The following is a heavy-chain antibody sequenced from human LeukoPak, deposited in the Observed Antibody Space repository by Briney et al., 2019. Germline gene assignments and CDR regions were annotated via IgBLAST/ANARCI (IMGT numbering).Heavy chain of an antibody. CDR3: AKPTSGDGSFLIDY. CDR1: GFTFSSYG. J-gene: IGHJ4*02. V-gene: IGHV3-33*03. D-gene: IGHD1-26*01. Sequence: PGGSLRLSCAASGFTFSSYGMHWVRQAPGKRLEWVAVIWYDGSYTYYAESVKGRFTISRDNSRNTLYLQMSSLRAEDTAVYYCAKPTSGDGSFLIDYWGQGTLVIVSS. CDR2: IWYDGSYT.